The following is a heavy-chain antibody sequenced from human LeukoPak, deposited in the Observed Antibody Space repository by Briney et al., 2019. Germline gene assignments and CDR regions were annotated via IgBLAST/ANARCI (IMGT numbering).Heavy chain of an antibody. Sequence: PGGSLRLSCAASGFTFSRYRMNWVRQAPGKGLEWVAVISYDGSNKYYADSVKGRFTISRDNSKNTLYLQMNSLRAEDTAVYNCAVGTHCGGDCSAYWGQGTLVTVSS. CDR3: AVGTHCGGDCSAY. CDR1: GFTFSRYR. V-gene: IGHV3-30*12. CDR2: ISYDGSNK. D-gene: IGHD2-21*01. J-gene: IGHJ4*02.